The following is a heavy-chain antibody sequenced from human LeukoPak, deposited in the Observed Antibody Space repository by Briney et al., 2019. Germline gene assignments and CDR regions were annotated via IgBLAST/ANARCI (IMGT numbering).Heavy chain of an antibody. D-gene: IGHD2-2*01. CDR3: ARDQPSVYGMDV. CDR1: GYTFTGYY. V-gene: IGHV1-69*04. Sequence: SVKVSCKASGYTFTGYYMHWVRQAPGQGLEWMGRIIPILGIANYAQKFQGRVTITADKSTSTAYMELSSLRSEDTAVYYCARDQPSVYGMDVWGQGTTVTVSS. CDR2: IIPILGIA. J-gene: IGHJ6*02.